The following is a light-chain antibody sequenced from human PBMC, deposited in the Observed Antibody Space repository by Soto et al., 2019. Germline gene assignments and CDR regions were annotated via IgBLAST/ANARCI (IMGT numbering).Light chain of an antibody. CDR1: SSDVGGYNY. CDR2: EVS. CDR3: SSYTSSSTVV. Sequence: QSALTQPASVSGSPGQSITISCTGSSSDVGGYNYVSWYQHHPGKAPKLMIYEVSNRPSGVSNRFSGSKSDNTASLTISGLQSGDGADYYCSSYTSSSTVVFGGGTKLTVL. V-gene: IGLV2-14*01. J-gene: IGLJ3*02.